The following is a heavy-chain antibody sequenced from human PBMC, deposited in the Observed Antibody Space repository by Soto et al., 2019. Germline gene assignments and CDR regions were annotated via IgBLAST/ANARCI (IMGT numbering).Heavy chain of an antibody. D-gene: IGHD2-2*01. Sequence: ESGGGLVKPGGSLRLSCAASGFTFSSYSMNWVRQAPGKGLEWVSSISSSSSYIYYADSVKGRFTISRDNAKNSLYLQMNSLRAEDTAVYYCARVEDIVVVPAATYYYYYGMDVWGQGTTVTVSS. V-gene: IGHV3-21*01. CDR3: ARVEDIVVVPAATYYYYYGMDV. CDR1: GFTFSSYS. J-gene: IGHJ6*02. CDR2: ISSSSSYI.